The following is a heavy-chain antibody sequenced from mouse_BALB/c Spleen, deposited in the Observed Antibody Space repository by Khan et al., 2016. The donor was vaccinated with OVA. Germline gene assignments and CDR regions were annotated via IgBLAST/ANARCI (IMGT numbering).Heavy chain of an antibody. Sequence: EVELVESGGGLVKPGGSLKLSCAASGFTFSNYAMSWVRQSPEKSLEWVASISSGDSTYYPDSVKGRFTISRDNARNILYLQMSSLRSEDTVMYYCARDYWFAYWGQGTLVTVSA. J-gene: IGHJ3*01. CDR1: GFTFSNYA. V-gene: IGHV5-6-5*01. CDR2: ISSGDST. CDR3: ARDYWFAY.